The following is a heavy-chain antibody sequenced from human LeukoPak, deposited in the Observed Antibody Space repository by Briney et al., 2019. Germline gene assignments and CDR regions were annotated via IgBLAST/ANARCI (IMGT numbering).Heavy chain of an antibody. CDR1: GYTLTELS. J-gene: IGHJ4*02. D-gene: IGHD3-22*01. V-gene: IGHV1-24*01. CDR2: FDPEDGET. Sequence: GASVKVSCKVSGYTLTELSMHWVRQAPGKGLEWMGGFDPEDGETIYAQKFQGRVTMTEDTSTDTAYMELSSLRSEDTAVYYCASTGSYYDSSGYQADFDYWGQGTLVTVSS. CDR3: ASTGSYYDSSGYQADFDY.